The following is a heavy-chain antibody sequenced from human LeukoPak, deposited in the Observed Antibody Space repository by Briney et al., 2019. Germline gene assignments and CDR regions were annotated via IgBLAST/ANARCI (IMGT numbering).Heavy chain of an antibody. CDR1: GYTFTGYY. D-gene: IGHD2-2*01. V-gene: IGHV1-2*02. CDR3: ARDPGGYCSSTSCPYNYYYMDV. CDR2: INPNSGGT. Sequence: ASVKVSCKASGYTFTGYYMHWVRQAPGQGLEWMGWINPNSGGTNYAQKFQGRVTMTRDTSISTAYMELSRLRSDDTAVYYCARDPGGYCSSTSCPYNYYYMDVWGKGTTVTVSS. J-gene: IGHJ6*03.